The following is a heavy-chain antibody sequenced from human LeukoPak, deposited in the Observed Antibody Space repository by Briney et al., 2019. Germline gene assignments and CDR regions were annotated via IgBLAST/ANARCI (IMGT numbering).Heavy chain of an antibody. CDR2: IYYSGST. J-gene: IGHJ4*02. CDR3: ARVRPSIAVAGIGPIDY. CDR1: GFTFSSYA. V-gene: IGHV4-59*01. Sequence: GSLRLSCAASGFTFSSYAVSWVRQPPGKGLEWIGYIYYSGSTNYNPSLKSRVTISVDTSKNQFSLKLSSVTAADTAVYYCARVRPSIAVAGIGPIDYWGQGTLVTVSS. D-gene: IGHD6-19*01.